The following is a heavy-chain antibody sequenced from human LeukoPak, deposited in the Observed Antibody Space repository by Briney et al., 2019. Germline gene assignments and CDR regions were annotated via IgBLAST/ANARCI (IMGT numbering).Heavy chain of an antibody. V-gene: IGHV4-39*07. J-gene: IGHJ4*02. CDR3: ARSWGRLGYCSSTSCYTFDY. CDR1: GGSISSSSFY. Sequence: SETLSLTCTVSGGSISSSSFYWGWIRQPPGKGLEWIGTIYYSGSTYSNPSLKSRVTISVDTSKNQFSLKLSSVTAADTAVYYCARSWGRLGYCSSTSCYTFDYWGQGTLVTVSS. D-gene: IGHD2-2*02. CDR2: IYYSGST.